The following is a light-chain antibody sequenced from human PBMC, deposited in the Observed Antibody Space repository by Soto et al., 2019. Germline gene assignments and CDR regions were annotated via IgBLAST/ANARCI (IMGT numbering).Light chain of an antibody. CDR3: MQSPQFPRT. Sequence: DIVLTHTPLSAPVTLGQPASISCRSSQSLEYSNGNTYLSWLQQRPGQPPRHLIYKISNRFSGVPDRFSGSGAEADFTLSISRVEAEDVGVYYCMQSPQFPRTFGQGTKLEL. V-gene: IGKV2-24*01. J-gene: IGKJ2*01. CDR2: KIS. CDR1: QSLEYSNGNTY.